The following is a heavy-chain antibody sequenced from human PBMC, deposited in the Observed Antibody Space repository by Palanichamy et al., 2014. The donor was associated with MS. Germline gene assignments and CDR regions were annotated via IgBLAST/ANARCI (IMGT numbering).Heavy chain of an antibody. CDR3: AGAYASFDY. D-gene: IGHD2-8*01. V-gene: IGHV3-74*01. CDR1: GFTFSRNW. J-gene: IGHJ4*02. Sequence: EVQLVESGGGLVXPGGSLRLSCAASGFTFSRNWMHWVRQAPGKGLVWVSRIYSDGSSTGYADSVKGRFTISRDNAKNTLYLQMNGLRAEDTAVYYCAGAYASFDYWGQGILVTVSS. CDR2: IYSDGSST.